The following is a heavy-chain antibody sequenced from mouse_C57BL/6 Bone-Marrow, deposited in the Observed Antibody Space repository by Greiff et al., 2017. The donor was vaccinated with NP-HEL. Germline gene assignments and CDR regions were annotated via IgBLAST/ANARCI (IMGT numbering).Heavy chain of an antibody. CDR2: INSDGGST. Sequence: EVQLQESGAGLVQPGESLKLSCESNDYAFPTYYMSWVRQTPEKRLELVEAINSDGGSTNYPDTIKRRITIPRDTTKNTLYLQMSSLRSEDTAMYYCARYGTGTGYYGMDYWGQGTSVTVSS. V-gene: IGHV5-2*01. J-gene: IGHJ4*01. D-gene: IGHD4-1*01. CDR3: ARYGTGTGYYGMDY. CDR1: DYAFPTYY.